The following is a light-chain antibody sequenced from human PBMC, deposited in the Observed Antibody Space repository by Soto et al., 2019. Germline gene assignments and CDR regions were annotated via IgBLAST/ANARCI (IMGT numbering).Light chain of an antibody. V-gene: IGLV8-61*01. Sequence: QTVVTQEPSFSVSPGGTVTLTCGLTSGSVSTTYYPSWYQQTPGQAPRTLIYSTNIRSSGVPDRFSGSILGNKAALTITGAQADAVSDYHCMLYMGGGLVVFGGGTKLTVL. CDR3: MLYMGGGLVV. CDR1: SGSVSTTYY. CDR2: STN. J-gene: IGLJ2*01.